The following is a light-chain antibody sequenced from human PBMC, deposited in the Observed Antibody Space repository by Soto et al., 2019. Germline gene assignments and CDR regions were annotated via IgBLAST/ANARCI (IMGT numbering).Light chain of an antibody. V-gene: IGLV1-40*01. Sequence: QSVLTQPPSVSGAPGQRVTISCTGSSSNIGAGYDVHWYQQLPGTAPKLLIYGNSNRPSGVPDRFSGSKSGTSASLAITGLQAEDEADYYCQSYDSSLSEGVFGTGTKLT. CDR1: SSNIGAGYD. CDR3: QSYDSSLSEGV. CDR2: GNS. J-gene: IGLJ1*01.